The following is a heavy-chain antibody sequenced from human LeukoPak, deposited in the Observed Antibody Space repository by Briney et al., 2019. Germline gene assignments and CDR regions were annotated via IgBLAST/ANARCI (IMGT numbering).Heavy chain of an antibody. CDR2: IKQDGSER. J-gene: IGHJ4*02. CDR1: GFTFSSYW. D-gene: IGHD6-19*01. CDR3: AYSGWDGYYFDY. V-gene: IGHV3-7*01. Sequence: GGSLRLSCAASGFTFSSYWMSWVRQAPGKGLEWVANIKQDGSERYYVDSVKGRFTISRDNAKNSLYLQMNSLRAEDTAVYYCAYSGWDGYYFDYWGQGTLVTVSS.